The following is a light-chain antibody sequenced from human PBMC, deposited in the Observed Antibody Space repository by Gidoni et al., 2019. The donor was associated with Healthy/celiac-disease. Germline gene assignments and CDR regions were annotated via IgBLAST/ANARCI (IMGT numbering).Light chain of an antibody. Sequence: IQMTQSPSSLSASVGDRVTITCRASQSISSYLNWYQQKPGKAPKLLIYAASSLQSGVPSRFSGSGSGTDFTLTISSLQPEDFATYYCQQSYRTPITFXQXTRLXIK. CDR1: QSISSY. V-gene: IGKV1-39*01. CDR3: QQSYRTPIT. CDR2: AAS. J-gene: IGKJ5*01.